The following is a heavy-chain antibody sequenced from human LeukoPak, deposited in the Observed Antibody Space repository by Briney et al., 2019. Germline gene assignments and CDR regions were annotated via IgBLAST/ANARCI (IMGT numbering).Heavy chain of an antibody. CDR3: ARPLYDSSGFRYFQH. V-gene: IGHV3-21*01. CDR2: ISSSSTYI. Sequence: GRSLRLSCAASGFTFSSYSINWVRQAPGKGLEWVSSISSSSTYIYYADSVKGRFTISRDNAKNSLYLQMNSLRAEDTAVYYCARPLYDSSGFRYFQHWGQGTLVTVSS. J-gene: IGHJ1*01. D-gene: IGHD3-22*01. CDR1: GFTFSSYS.